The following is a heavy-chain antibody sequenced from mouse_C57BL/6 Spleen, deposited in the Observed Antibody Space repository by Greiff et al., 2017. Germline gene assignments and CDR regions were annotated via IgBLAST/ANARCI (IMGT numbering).Heavy chain of an antibody. CDR3: ARRRERYDGYY. CDR1: GYAFSSSW. J-gene: IGHJ2*01. V-gene: IGHV1-82*01. CDR2: IYPGDGDT. D-gene: IGHD2-3*01. Sequence: QVQLKESGPELVKPGASVKISCKASGYAFSSSWMNWVKQRPGKGLEWIGRIYPGDGDTNYNGKFKGTATLTADKSSSTAYMQLSSLTSEDAAVYFCARRRERYDGYYWGQGTTLTVSS.